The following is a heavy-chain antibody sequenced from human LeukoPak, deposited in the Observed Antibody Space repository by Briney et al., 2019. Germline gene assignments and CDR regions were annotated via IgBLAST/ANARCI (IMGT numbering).Heavy chain of an antibody. J-gene: IGHJ2*01. V-gene: IGHV4-59*08. D-gene: IGHD5-24*01. CDR1: GGSISSYY. Sequence: SETLSLTCTVSGGSISSYYWSWIRQLPGKGLEWIGYIYYSGSTNYNPSLKSRVTISVDTSKNQFSLKLSSVTAADTAVYYCASCRDGYNLYFDLWGRGTLVTVSS. CDR2: IYYSGST. CDR3: ASCRDGYNLYFDL.